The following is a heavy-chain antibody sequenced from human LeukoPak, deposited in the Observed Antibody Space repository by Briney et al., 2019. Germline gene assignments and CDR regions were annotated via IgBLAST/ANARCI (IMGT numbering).Heavy chain of an antibody. CDR3: VKDQVTSMIKKDFDH. CDR2: ISVNRGRT. CDR1: GFTSIHYA. Sequence: PVGSLRLSCSASGFTSIHYAMNWVRQAPGKGPEYVSSISVNRGRTYYADSAEGRFTISRDNSNNTVFLQMTGLRTEDSAVYYCVKDQVTSMIKKDFDHWGGGTLLTASS. V-gene: IGHV3-64D*06. J-gene: IGHJ4*02. D-gene: IGHD3-16*01.